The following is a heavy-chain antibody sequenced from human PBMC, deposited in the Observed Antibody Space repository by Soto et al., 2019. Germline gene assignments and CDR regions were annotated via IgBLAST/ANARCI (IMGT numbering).Heavy chain of an antibody. Sequence: SETLSLTCTVSGGSISSYYWSWIRQPPGKGLEWIGYIYYSGSTNYNPSLKSRVTISVDTSKNQFSLKLSSVTAADTAVYYCARLITIFGVVIIDYWGQGTLVTVSS. V-gene: IGHV4-59*08. D-gene: IGHD3-3*01. CDR1: GGSISSYY. J-gene: IGHJ4*02. CDR3: ARLITIFGVVIIDY. CDR2: IYYSGST.